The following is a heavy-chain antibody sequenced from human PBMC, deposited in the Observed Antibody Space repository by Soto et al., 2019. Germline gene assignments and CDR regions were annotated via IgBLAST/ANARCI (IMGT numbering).Heavy chain of an antibody. V-gene: IGHV1-3*01. J-gene: IGHJ5*02. CDR3: AAGGVLRYFDWSPYNWFDP. Sequence: ASVKVSCKASGYTFTSYAMHWVRQAPGQRLEWMGWINAGNGNTKYSQKFQGRVTITRDTSASTAYMELSSLRSEDTAVYYCAAGGVLRYFDWSPYNWFDPWGQGTLVTVSS. CDR2: INAGNGNT. D-gene: IGHD3-9*01. CDR1: GYTFTSYA.